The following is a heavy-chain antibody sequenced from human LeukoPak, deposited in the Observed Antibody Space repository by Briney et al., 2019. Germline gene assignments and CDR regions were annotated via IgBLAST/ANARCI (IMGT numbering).Heavy chain of an antibody. D-gene: IGHD3-10*01. V-gene: IGHV3-49*04. CDR3: TRVGYYYGSGSYYKRYFDY. Sequence: PGGSLRLSCTASGFTFGDYAMSWVRQAPGKGLEWVGFIRSKAYSGTTEYAASVKGRFTISRDDSKSIAYLQMNSLKTEDTAVYYCTRVGYYYGSGSYYKRYFDYRGQGTLVTVSS. CDR1: GFTFGDYA. CDR2: IRSKAYSGTT. J-gene: IGHJ4*02.